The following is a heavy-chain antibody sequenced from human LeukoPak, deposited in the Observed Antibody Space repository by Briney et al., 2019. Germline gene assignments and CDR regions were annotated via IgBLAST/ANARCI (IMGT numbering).Heavy chain of an antibody. CDR1: GFPFSSYA. D-gene: IGHD2-8*02. Sequence: GGSLRLSCAASGFPFSSYAMTWVRQAPGKGLEWVSTIISGGDTTHYAASVKGRFTISRDKAKNSVFLPLNSLRGDDTAVYYCARGRGYCTGVSCDIDYWGQGTLVTVSS. CDR2: IISGGDTT. J-gene: IGHJ4*02. V-gene: IGHV3-48*01. CDR3: ARGRGYCTGVSCDIDY.